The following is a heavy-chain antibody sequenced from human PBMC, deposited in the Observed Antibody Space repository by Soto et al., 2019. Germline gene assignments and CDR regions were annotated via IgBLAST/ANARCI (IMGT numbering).Heavy chain of an antibody. J-gene: IGHJ6*02. CDR1: GFTFSSYG. Sequence: GGSLRLSCAASGFTFSSYGMHWVRQAPGKGLEWVAVISYDGSNKYYADSVKGRFTISRDNSKNTLYLQMNSLRAEDTAVYYCAKDLVRNYVNYYYGMDVWGQGTTVTVS. D-gene: IGHD1-7*01. CDR3: AKDLVRNYVNYYYGMDV. CDR2: ISYDGSNK. V-gene: IGHV3-30*18.